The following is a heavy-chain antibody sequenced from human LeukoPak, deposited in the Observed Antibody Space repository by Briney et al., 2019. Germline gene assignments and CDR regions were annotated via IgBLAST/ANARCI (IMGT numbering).Heavy chain of an antibody. D-gene: IGHD5-12*01. CDR1: GFNFIDYS. V-gene: IGHV3-48*01. CDR2: IGISSGNT. J-gene: IGHJ4*01. Sequence: GGSLRVSCAASGFNFIDYSMNWVRQAPGKGLEWISYIGISSGNTKYADSVKGRFTISRDKARNSLYLQMNSLRVEDTAMYYCARDHRYAFDNWGHGTLVTVSS. CDR3: ARDHRYAFDN.